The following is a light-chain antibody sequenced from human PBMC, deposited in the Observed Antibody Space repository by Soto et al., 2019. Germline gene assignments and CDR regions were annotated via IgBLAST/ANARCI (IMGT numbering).Light chain of an antibody. CDR2: DVS. V-gene: IGLV2-14*01. Sequence: QSVLTQPASVSGSPGQSITISCTGTSSDVGGYNYVSWYQQHPGKAPKLMIYDVSNRPSGVSNRFSGSKSGNTASLTISGIQAEEEADYYCSSYTSSSTLFGPGTKVTVL. CDR1: SSDVGGYNY. J-gene: IGLJ1*01. CDR3: SSYTSSSTL.